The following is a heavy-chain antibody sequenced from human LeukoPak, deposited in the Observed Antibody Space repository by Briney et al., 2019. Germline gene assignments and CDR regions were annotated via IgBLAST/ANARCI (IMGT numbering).Heavy chain of an antibody. CDR1: GFTFSSYG. CDR2: IRYDGSNK. D-gene: IGHD6-13*01. V-gene: IGHV3-30*02. Sequence: GGSLRLSCAASGFTFSSYGMHWVRQAPGKGLEWVAFIRYDGSNKYYADSVKGRFTISRDNSKNTLYLQMNSLRAEDTAVYYCARVEGAAAGIKSYYFDYWGQGTLVTVSS. J-gene: IGHJ4*02. CDR3: ARVEGAAAGIKSYYFDY.